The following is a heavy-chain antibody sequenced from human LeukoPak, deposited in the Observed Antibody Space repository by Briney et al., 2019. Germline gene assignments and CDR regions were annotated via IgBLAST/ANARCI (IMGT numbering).Heavy chain of an antibody. Sequence: GGSLRLSCTASGFTFGDYLMSWFRQAPGKGLEWIGFISGGTTEYAAFVKGRFTISRDDYTSIAYLQMNSLTTEDTAVYYCSRGSGWLSVYWGQGTLVTVSS. CDR3: SRGSGWLSVY. CDR1: GFTFGDYL. V-gene: IGHV3-49*03. J-gene: IGHJ4*02. D-gene: IGHD6-19*01. CDR2: ISGGTT.